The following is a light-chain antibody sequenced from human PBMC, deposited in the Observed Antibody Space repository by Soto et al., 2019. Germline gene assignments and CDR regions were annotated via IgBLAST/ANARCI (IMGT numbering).Light chain of an antibody. CDR2: GAS. Sequence: EIVMTQSPATLSVSPGERATLSCRASQSVSSNLVWYQQKPGQAPRLLIYGASTRATGVPARFSGSRSGTEFTLTISSLQSEDFAVYYCQQYNNWLTFGGGTKVEIK. CDR1: QSVSSN. J-gene: IGKJ4*01. V-gene: IGKV3-15*01. CDR3: QQYNNWLT.